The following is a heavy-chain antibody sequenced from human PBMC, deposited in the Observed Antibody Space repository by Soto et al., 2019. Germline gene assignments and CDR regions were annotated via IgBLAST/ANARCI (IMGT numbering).Heavy chain of an antibody. V-gene: IGHV3-23*01. CDR2: ISASGGST. Sequence: GGPLTRPSAASAFVFSSYTMRWVPQAPGKGLEWVSAISASGGSTYYADSVKGRFTISRHNSKHTLSLQMNSLRAEDTAVYHCVKGYWKGDVWGQGTTVTVSS. J-gene: IGHJ6*02. CDR1: AFVFSSYT. D-gene: IGHD1-1*01. CDR3: VKGYWKGDV.